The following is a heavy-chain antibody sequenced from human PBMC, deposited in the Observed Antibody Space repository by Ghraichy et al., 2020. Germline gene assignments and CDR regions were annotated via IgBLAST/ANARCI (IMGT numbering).Heavy chain of an antibody. Sequence: GGSLRLSCAASGFTVSSNYMSWVRQAPGKGLEWVSVIYSGGSTYYADSVKGRFTISRDNSKNTLYLQMNSLRAEDTAVYYCARASFSSGWYNDYWGQGTLVTVSS. CDR2: IYSGGST. CDR1: GFTVSSNY. CDR3: ARASFSSGWYNDY. J-gene: IGHJ4*02. V-gene: IGHV3-53*01. D-gene: IGHD6-19*01.